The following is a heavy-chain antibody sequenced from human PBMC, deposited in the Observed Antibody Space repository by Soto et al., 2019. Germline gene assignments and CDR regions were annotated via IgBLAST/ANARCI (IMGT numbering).Heavy chain of an antibody. V-gene: IGHV3-23*01. CDR2: ISETGSRT. J-gene: IGHJ4*02. Sequence: GGSLRLACAASGFTFNNCPMTWVRQAPGKGLEWVSGISETGSRTNYADSVKGRFSISRDNSKNTLYLQLNNLRAEDTAVYYCATAYDFWTARAPTFDYWGQGTLVTVSS. CDR3: ATAYDFWTARAPTFDY. D-gene: IGHD3-3*01. CDR1: GFTFNNCP.